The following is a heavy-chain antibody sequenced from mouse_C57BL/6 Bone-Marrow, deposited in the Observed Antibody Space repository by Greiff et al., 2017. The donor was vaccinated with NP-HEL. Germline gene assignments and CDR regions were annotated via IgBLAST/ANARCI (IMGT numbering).Heavy chain of an antibody. V-gene: IGHV6-3*01. D-gene: IGHD2-14*01. Sequence: EVKVEESGGGLVQPGGSMKLSCVASGFTFSNYWMNWVRQSPEKGLEWVAQIRLKSDNYATHYAESVKGRFTISRDDSKSSVYLQMNNLRAEDTGIYYCTGRDRFYYAMDYWGQGTSVTVSS. J-gene: IGHJ4*01. CDR1: GFTFSNYW. CDR3: TGRDRFYYAMDY. CDR2: IRLKSDNYAT.